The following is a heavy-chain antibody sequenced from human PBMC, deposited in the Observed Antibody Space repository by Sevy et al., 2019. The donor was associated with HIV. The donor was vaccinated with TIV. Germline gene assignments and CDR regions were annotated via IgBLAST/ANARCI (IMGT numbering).Heavy chain of an antibody. CDR2: IKSKTDGGTT. CDR3: TTEPNSGWSMAHDY. J-gene: IGHJ4*02. V-gene: IGHV3-15*07. CDR1: GFTFSNAW. Sequence: GGSLRLSCTASGFTFSNAWMNWVRQAPGKGLEWVGRIKSKTDGGTTDYAAPVKGRFTISRDDSKNTLYLQMNSLKTEDTAVYYCTTEPNSGWSMAHDYWGQGTLVTVSS. D-gene: IGHD6-19*01.